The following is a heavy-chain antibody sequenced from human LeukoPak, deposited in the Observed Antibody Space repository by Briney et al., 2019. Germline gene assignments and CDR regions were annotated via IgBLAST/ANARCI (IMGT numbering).Heavy chain of an antibody. Sequence: SETLSLTCTVSGGSISSGGYYWSWIRQHPGKGLEWIGYIYYSGSTYYNPSLKSRVTISVDTSKNQFSLKLSSVTAADTAVYYCARGRGWLQSNNAFDIWGQGTMVTVSS. D-gene: IGHD5-12*01. J-gene: IGHJ3*02. CDR3: ARGRGWLQSNNAFDI. V-gene: IGHV4-31*03. CDR2: IYYSGST. CDR1: GGSISSGGYY.